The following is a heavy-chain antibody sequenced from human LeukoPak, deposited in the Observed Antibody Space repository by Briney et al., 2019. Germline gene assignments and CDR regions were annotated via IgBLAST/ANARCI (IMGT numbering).Heavy chain of an antibody. D-gene: IGHD3-22*01. Sequence: PSETLSLTCAVYGGSFSGYYWCWIRQPPGKGLEWIGEINHSGSTNYNPSLKSRVTISVDTSKNQFSLKLSSVTAADTAVYYCARGRLNENDSSGYSFAYWGQGTLVTVSS. V-gene: IGHV4-34*01. CDR1: GGSFSGYY. CDR2: INHSGST. CDR3: ARGRLNENDSSGYSFAY. J-gene: IGHJ4*02.